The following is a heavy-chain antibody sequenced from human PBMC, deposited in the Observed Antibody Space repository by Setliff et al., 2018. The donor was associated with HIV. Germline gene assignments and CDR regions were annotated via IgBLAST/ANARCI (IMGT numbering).Heavy chain of an antibody. Sequence: ASVKVSCKASGYTFTSHYMHWVRQAPGQGLEWMGIINPSGDRTTYTKKFQGRVTMTEDTSTDTAYMELSSLRSEDTAVYYCATRIIAAAGYYWGQGTLVTVSS. CDR3: ATRIIAAAGYY. CDR1: GYTFTSHY. CDR2: INPSGDRT. V-gene: IGHV1-46*01. D-gene: IGHD6-13*01. J-gene: IGHJ4*02.